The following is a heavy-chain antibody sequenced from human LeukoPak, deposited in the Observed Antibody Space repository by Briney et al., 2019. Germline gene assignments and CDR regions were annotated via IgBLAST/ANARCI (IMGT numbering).Heavy chain of an antibody. D-gene: IGHD6-13*01. Sequence: SETLSLTCTVSSGSISSTSYYWGWLRQPPGKGLEWIGGIIYSGNTYYNPSLKSRVTISVDTTKNQFPLKLTSVTAADTAVYFCVRHFHGSGYVVDFWGQGTLVTVSS. CDR2: IIYSGNT. CDR3: VRHFHGSGYVVDF. CDR1: SGSISSTSYY. V-gene: IGHV4-39*01. J-gene: IGHJ4*02.